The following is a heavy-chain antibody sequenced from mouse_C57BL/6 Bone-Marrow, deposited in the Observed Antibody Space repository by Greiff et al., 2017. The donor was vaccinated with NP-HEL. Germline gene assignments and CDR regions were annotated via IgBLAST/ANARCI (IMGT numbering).Heavy chain of an antibody. CDR2: ISSGSSTI. V-gene: IGHV5-17*01. D-gene: IGHD1-1*01. Sequence: EVKLVESGGGLVKPGGSLKLSCAASGFTFSDYGMHWVRQAPEKGLEWVAYISSGSSTIYYADTVKGRFTISRDNAKNTLFLQMTSLRSEDTAMYYCASPLSYYGSSYWFAYWGQGTLVTVSA. CDR1: GFTFSDYG. CDR3: ASPLSYYGSSYWFAY. J-gene: IGHJ3*01.